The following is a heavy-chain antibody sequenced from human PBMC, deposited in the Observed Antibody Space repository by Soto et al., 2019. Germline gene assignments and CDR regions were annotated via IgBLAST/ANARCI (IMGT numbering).Heavy chain of an antibody. CDR2: IIPIFGTA. CDR1: GGTFSSYA. D-gene: IGHD3-22*01. V-gene: IGHV1-69*01. CDR3: ARDLYYDSSGLIKKERGCFDY. J-gene: IGHJ4*02. Sequence: QVQLVQSGAEVKKPGSSVKVSCKASGGTFSSYAISWVRQAPGQGLEWMGGIIPIFGTANYAKKFQGRVTITADESTSTAYMELSRLGSEDTAVYYCARDLYYDSSGLIKKERGCFDYWGQGTLVNVSS.